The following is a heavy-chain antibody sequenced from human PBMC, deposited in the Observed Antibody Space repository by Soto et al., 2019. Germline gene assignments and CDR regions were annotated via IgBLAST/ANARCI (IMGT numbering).Heavy chain of an antibody. CDR2: IFWDDHS. J-gene: IGHJ4*02. V-gene: IGHV2-5*02. CDR1: GFSLTTGGAG. Sequence: QITLKESGPTLVKPTQTLTLTCTFSGFSLTTGGAGVAWIRQPPAKALEWLAVIFWDDHSRYSPSLQNRLTITKDTSRSQVVLTMTDMDPVDTATYYCARSYYGYNYYFDFWGQGTLVTVSS. CDR3: ARSYYGYNYYFDF. D-gene: IGHD1-1*01.